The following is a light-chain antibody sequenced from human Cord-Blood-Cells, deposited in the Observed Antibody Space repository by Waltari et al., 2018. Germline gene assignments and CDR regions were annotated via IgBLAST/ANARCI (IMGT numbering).Light chain of an antibody. V-gene: IGLV2-23*01. CDR3: CSYAGSSTLV. Sequence: QSALTQPASVSGSPGQSITLSCTATSSDVGSYNLFSWYQQHPGKAPTLMIYGGSKRPSGVSNRFSGSKSGNTASLTISGLQAEDEADYYCCSYAGSSTLVFGGGTKLTVL. CDR2: GGS. CDR1: SSDVGSYNL. J-gene: IGLJ3*02.